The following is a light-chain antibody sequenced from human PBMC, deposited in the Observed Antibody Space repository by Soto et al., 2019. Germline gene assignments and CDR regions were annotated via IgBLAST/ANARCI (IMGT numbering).Light chain of an antibody. Sequence: QSVLTQPPSVSGAPGQRVTISCTGSSSNIGAGYDVHWYQQLPGTAPKLLIYGNNNRPSGVPDRFSGSKSGTSASLAITGLQAEDEADYYCQSYDSSLSASVLFGGGTKVTVL. CDR2: GNN. V-gene: IGLV1-40*01. CDR1: SSNIGAGYD. CDR3: QSYDSSLSASVL. J-gene: IGLJ2*01.